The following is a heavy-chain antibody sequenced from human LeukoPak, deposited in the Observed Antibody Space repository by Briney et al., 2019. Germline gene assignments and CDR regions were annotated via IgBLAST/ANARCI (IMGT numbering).Heavy chain of an antibody. V-gene: IGHV3-23*01. J-gene: IGHJ4*02. CDR1: GFTFNSYA. CDR3: AKDVRGYNRPIDH. CDR2: IGGGGDST. D-gene: IGHD3-10*02. Sequence: GGSLGLSCAASGFTFNSYAMNWVRQAPGKGLEWVSVIGGGGDSTYYADSVKGRFTISRDNSKNTLYLQMNSLRAEDTAIYYCAKDVRGYNRPIDHWGQGTLVTVSS.